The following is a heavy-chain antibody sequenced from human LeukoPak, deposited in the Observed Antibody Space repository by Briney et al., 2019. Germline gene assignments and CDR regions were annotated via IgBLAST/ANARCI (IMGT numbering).Heavy chain of an antibody. CDR2: INTNTGNP. V-gene: IGHV7-4-1*02. Sequence: GASVKVSCKASGYTFTSYAMNWVRQAPGQGLEWMGWINTNTGNPTYAQGFTGRFVFSLDTSVSTAYLQISSLKAEDTAVYYCARLEMFCSSTSCYLADYYGMDVWGQGTTVTVSS. D-gene: IGHD2-2*01. J-gene: IGHJ6*02. CDR1: GYTFTSYA. CDR3: ARLEMFCSSTSCYLADYYGMDV.